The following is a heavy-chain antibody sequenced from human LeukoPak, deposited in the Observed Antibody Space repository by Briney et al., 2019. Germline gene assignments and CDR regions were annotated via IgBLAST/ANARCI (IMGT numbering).Heavy chain of an antibody. CDR2: IYTDGST. CDR1: GFTVSSNY. Sequence: GGSLRLSCAASGFTVSSNYMSWVRQAPGKGLEWVSVIYTDGSTYYADSVKGRFTISRDNSKNKVYLQMNSLRADDTAVYYCARDSNYYDSSGYPNWFFDLWGRGTLVTVSS. CDR3: ARDSNYYDSSGYPNWFFDL. D-gene: IGHD3-22*01. V-gene: IGHV3-66*01. J-gene: IGHJ2*01.